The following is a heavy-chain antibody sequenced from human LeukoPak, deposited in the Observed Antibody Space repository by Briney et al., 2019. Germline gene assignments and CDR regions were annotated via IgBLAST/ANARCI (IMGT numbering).Heavy chain of an antibody. D-gene: IGHD5-18*01. CDR3: ARDHRGYSYGLFDN. Sequence: NPSETLSLTCTVSGGSMSSYYWSWIRQPPGKGLEWIGSIYYSGSTNYNPSLKSRVTISVDTSKNQFSLRLSSVTAAATAVYSCARDHRGYSYGLFDNWGQGTLVTVSS. V-gene: IGHV4-59*01. CDR1: GGSMSSYY. J-gene: IGHJ4*02. CDR2: IYYSGST.